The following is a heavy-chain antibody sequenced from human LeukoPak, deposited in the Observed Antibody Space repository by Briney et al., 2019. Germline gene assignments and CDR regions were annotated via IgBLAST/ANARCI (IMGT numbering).Heavy chain of an antibody. CDR1: GFTVSSNY. Sequence: PGGSLRLSRAASGFTVSSNYLSSVRQAPGKGLEWVSVIYAGGSTYYADSVKGRFTISRDNSKNTLFLQMNSLRAEDTAVYYCAREGYNYGPFDYWVQGTLVTVSS. CDR3: AREGYNYGPFDY. D-gene: IGHD1-1*01. J-gene: IGHJ4*02. V-gene: IGHV3-53*01. CDR2: IYAGGST.